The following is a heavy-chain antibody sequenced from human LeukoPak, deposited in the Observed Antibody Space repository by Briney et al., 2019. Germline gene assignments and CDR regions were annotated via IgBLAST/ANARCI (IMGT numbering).Heavy chain of an antibody. V-gene: IGHV3-20*04. Sequence: PGGSLRLSCAASGFTFDDYGISWVRQAPGKGLEWVSGINWNGGSTGYADSVKGRFTISRDNAKNSLYLQMNSLRAEDTTLYYCARELQLPTEYWFDPWGQGTLVTVSS. J-gene: IGHJ5*02. D-gene: IGHD2-2*01. CDR1: GFTFDDYG. CDR3: ARELQLPTEYWFDP. CDR2: INWNGGST.